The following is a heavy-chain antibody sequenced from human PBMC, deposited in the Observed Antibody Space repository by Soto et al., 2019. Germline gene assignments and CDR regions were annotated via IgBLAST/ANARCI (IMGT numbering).Heavy chain of an antibody. V-gene: IGHV3-30*18. Sequence: AGGSLRLSCGASGFTFNNSGMHWVRQVPGKGLEWVAVLSFDGSEKYYADSVKGRFTISRDNSKNTLYLQMNSLRIEDAAVYHCVKDRVPGAYGHYYGMDVWAKGPRSPSP. J-gene: IGHJ6*02. D-gene: IGHD4-17*01. CDR3: VKDRVPGAYGHYYGMDV. CDR2: LSFDGSEK. CDR1: GFTFNNSG.